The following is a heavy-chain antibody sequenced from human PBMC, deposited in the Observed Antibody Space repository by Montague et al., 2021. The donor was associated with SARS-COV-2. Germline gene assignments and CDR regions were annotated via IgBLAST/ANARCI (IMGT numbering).Heavy chain of an antibody. CDR1: GHCGGGGNR. V-gene: IGHV4-4*02. CDR2: CCLMGGT. J-gene: IGHJ5*02. D-gene: IGHD2-2*01. CDR3: ALPTAGARFDP. Sequence: SETLSLTCAEDGHCGGGGNRRSSEGHPPEQQPPWYLVCCLMGGTNYNPSLKSRVTISLDKSKNHFSLKLSSVTTADTGVYYCALPTAGARFDPWGQGTLVTVSS.